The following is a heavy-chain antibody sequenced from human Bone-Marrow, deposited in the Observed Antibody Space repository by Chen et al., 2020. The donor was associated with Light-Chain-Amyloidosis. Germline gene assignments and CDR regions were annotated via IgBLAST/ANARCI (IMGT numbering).Heavy chain of an antibody. D-gene: IGHD2-15*01. CDR1: GGSISSSSYY. V-gene: IGHV4-39*02. CDR3: ARDAGYCCGGSSYYFYY. Sequence: QLQLQESGPGLVKPSETLSLTCTVSGGSISSSSYYWGWIRQPPGKGLEWIGSIYYSGHTSYHPSSKGRAPISVHTSKTQFSLSRGSVPSADTAVFYGARDAGYCCGGSSYYFYYGAQGTLATVSS. J-gene: IGHJ4*02. CDR2: IYYSGHT.